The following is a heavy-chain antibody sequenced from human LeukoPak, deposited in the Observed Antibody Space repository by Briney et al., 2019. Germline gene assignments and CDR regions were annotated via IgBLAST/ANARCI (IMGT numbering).Heavy chain of an antibody. CDR2: IRQDDSEK. V-gene: IGHV3-7*01. Sequence: GGSLRLSCSASGFTFSDYWMIWVRQAPGKGLEWVGNIRQDDSEKNYVDSVKGRFTISRDNAKFSLYLQMNSLRAEDTAVYYCARDLCSSTSCVVYMDVWGKGTTVTVSS. D-gene: IGHD2-2*01. CDR3: ARDLCSSTSCVVYMDV. J-gene: IGHJ6*03. CDR1: GFTFSDYW.